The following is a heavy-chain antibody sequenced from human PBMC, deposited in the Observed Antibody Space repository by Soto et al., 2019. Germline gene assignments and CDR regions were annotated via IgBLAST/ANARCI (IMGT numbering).Heavy chain of an antibody. CDR3: ARVSERYGRGWYRRYFDY. CDR1: GFTFSSYG. Sequence: QVQLVESGGGVVQPGRSLRLSCEASGFTFSSYGMPWVRQAPGKGLEWVAVIWYDGSNTYYADSVKGRFTISRDNSKNTLYLQMNSQRAEDTAVYYCARVSERYGRGWYRRYFDYWGQGTLVTVSS. CDR2: IWYDGSNT. D-gene: IGHD6-19*01. V-gene: IGHV3-33*01. J-gene: IGHJ4*02.